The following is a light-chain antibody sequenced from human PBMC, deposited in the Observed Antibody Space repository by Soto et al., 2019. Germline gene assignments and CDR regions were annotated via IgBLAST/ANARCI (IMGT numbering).Light chain of an antibody. CDR2: DVS. V-gene: IGKV3-20*01. CDR1: QNIRNY. Sequence: IVLTQSPATQSLPPGKGDTVSCRASQNIRNYLIRYQQKPGQAPRLLIYDVSNRATGIPARFSGSGSGTDFTLTISRLEPEDFAVYYCQQYGSSGTFGQGTKVDIK. CDR3: QQYGSSGT. J-gene: IGKJ1*01.